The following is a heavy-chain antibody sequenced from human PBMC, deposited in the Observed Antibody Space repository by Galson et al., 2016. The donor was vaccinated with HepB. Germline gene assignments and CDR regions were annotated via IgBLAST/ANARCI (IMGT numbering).Heavy chain of an antibody. CDR3: DRALTPRTYSDSSGSYCLAY. J-gene: IGHJ4*02. Sequence: SVKVSCTASGYSFTTYFLHWVRQAPGQGLEWMAMINLSADRATYAPKFQVRVTVTRDTSTSTDYMELTSLTSEDTAVYYCDRALTPRTYSDSSGSYCLAYWGQGSLVTVSS. D-gene: IGHD3-22*01. V-gene: IGHV1-46*03. CDR1: GYSFTTYF. CDR2: INLSADRA.